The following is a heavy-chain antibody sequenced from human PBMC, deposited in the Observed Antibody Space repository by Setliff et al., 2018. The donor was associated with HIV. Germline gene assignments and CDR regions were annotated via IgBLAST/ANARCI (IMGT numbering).Heavy chain of an antibody. CDR2: MNPNSGNT. CDR3: ARDGWGNFWSGYYTHDAFDI. CDR1: GYAFTSYD. J-gene: IGHJ3*02. V-gene: IGHV1-8*02. D-gene: IGHD3-3*01. Sequence: ASVKVSCKASGYAFTSYDINWVRQATGQGLEWMGWMNPNSGNTGYAQKFQGRVTMTRNTSISTAYMELSSLRSEDTAVYYCARDGWGNFWSGYYTHDAFDIWGQGTMVTVSS.